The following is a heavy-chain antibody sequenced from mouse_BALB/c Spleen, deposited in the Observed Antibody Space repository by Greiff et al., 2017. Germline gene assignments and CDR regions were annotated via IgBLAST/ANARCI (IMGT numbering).Heavy chain of an antibody. V-gene: IGHV1S137*01. J-gene: IGHJ4*01. D-gene: IGHD1-1*01. Sequence: QVQLKQSGAELVRPGVSVKISCKGSGYTFTYYALHWVKQSHAKSLEWIGVISTYYGDASYNQKFKGKATMTVDKSSSTAYMELARLTSEDSAIYYCARARTYYYGSRSFYAMDYWGQGTSVTVSS. CDR1: GYTFTYYA. CDR3: ARARTYYYGSRSFYAMDY. CDR2: ISTYYGDA.